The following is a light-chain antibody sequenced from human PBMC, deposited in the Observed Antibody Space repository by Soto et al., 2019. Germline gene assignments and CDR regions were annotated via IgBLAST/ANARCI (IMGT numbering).Light chain of an antibody. CDR2: QVT. CDR1: SSDVDIYKY. CDR3: SSYTSSINYV. J-gene: IGLJ1*01. V-gene: IGLV2-14*01. Sequence: QSALTQPASVSGSPGQSITISCTGTSSDVDIYKYVSWYQQHPGKAPKLMIYQVTNRPSGVSNRFSGSKSGNTASLTISGLQAEDEADYYCSSYTSSINYVFGTGTQLTVL.